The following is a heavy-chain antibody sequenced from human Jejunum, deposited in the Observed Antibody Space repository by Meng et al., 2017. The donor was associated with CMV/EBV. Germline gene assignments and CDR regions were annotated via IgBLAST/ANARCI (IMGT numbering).Heavy chain of an antibody. CDR3: TRTPIVVVPAVTDAFDI. D-gene: IGHD2-2*01. CDR1: GDYA. Sequence: GDYAMSWVRQAPGKGLEWVGFIRSKAYGGTTEYAASVKGRFTISRDDSKSIAYLQMNSLKTEDTAVYYCTRTPIVVVPAVTDAFDIWGQGTMVTVSS. CDR2: IRSKAYGGTT. V-gene: IGHV3-49*04. J-gene: IGHJ3*02.